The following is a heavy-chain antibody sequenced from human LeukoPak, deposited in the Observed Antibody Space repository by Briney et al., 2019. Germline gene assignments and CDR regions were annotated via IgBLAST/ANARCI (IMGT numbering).Heavy chain of an antibody. CDR3: ARLGSYHDF. J-gene: IGHJ4*02. D-gene: IGHD1-26*01. Sequence: SETLSLTCTVSGASISNYYWSWIRQTPEKGLEWMGHIHSSGGNSYYPSLKSRLTLSIDTSRNQLSLKLPSVTAADTAVYFCARLGSYHDFWGQEALVTVSS. CDR2: IHSSGGN. V-gene: IGHV4-4*09. CDR1: GASISNYY.